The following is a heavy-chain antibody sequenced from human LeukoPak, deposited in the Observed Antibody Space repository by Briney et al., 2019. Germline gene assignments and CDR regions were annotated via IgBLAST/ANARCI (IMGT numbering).Heavy chain of an antibody. J-gene: IGHJ4*02. CDR2: IIPILDTT. CDR1: GGTFSSHV. CDR3: ARVLYSDSSGYYYALAY. Sequence: ASVKVSCKASGGTFSSHVIIWVRQAPGQGLECMGEIIPILDTTNYAQKFQGRVTITADESTSTAYMELSSLRSEDTAVYYCARVLYSDSSGYYYALAYWGQGTPVTVSS. D-gene: IGHD3-22*01. V-gene: IGHV1-69*13.